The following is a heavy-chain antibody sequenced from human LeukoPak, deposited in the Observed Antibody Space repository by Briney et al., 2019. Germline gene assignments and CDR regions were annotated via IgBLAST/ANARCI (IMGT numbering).Heavy chain of an antibody. CDR1: GFTFSSYS. Sequence: GGSLRLSCAASGFTFSSYSMNWVRQAPGKGLEWVSSIGTGSSYMYCADSVKGRFTISRDNAKNSLYLQMNSLRAEDTAVYYCAGGVIIAAPGSLDYWGQGTLVTVSS. CDR2: IGTGSSYM. V-gene: IGHV3-21*01. CDR3: AGGVIIAAPGSLDY. D-gene: IGHD6-13*01. J-gene: IGHJ4*02.